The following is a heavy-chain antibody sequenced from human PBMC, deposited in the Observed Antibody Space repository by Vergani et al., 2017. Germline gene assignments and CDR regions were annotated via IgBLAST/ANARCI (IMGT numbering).Heavy chain of an antibody. CDR2: ISYDGSNK. CDR3: AKERDSSSWYSSLDY. V-gene: IGHV3-30*18. Sequence: VQLLESGGGLVQPGGSLRLSCAASGFTFSSYGMHWVRQAPGKGLEWVAVISYDGSNKYYADSVKGRFTISRDNSKNTLYLQMNSLRAEDTAVYYCAKERDSSSWYSSLDYWGQGTLVTVSS. D-gene: IGHD6-13*01. J-gene: IGHJ4*02. CDR1: GFTFSSYG.